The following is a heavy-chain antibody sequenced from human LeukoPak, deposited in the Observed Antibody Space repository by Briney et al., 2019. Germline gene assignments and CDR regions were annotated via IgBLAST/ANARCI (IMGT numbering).Heavy chain of an antibody. J-gene: IGHJ4*02. Sequence: GGSLRLSCAASGFTFSSYSMNWVRQAPGKGLEWVSYISSSSSTIYYADSVKGRFTISRDNAKNSLYLQMNSLRAEDTAVYYCARSYCSSTSCRRDFDYWGQGTLVTVSS. D-gene: IGHD2-2*01. CDR2: ISSSSSTI. CDR3: ARSYCSSTSCRRDFDY. CDR1: GFTFSSYS. V-gene: IGHV3-48*01.